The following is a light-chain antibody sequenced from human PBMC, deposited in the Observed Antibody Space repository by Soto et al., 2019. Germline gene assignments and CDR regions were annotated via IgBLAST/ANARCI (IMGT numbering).Light chain of an antibody. CDR3: QQYGTSPLT. Sequence: EIVLTQSPRTLSLSPGESATLSCTASQSVRSNSLAWYQQKPGQAPGLLMFGASGRATGTPPRFSGRGSGRDFTLTISRLEPEGFAVCYCQQYGTSPLTFGRGPKVDI. J-gene: IGKJ4*01. CDR1: QSVRSNS. V-gene: IGKV3-20*01. CDR2: GAS.